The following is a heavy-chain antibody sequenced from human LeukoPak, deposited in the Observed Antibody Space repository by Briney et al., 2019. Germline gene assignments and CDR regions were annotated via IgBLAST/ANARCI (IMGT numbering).Heavy chain of an antibody. D-gene: IGHD3-3*01. CDR2: ISTSGSTR. Sequence: GGSLRLSCAASGFTFSSYSMNWVRQTPGKGLEWVSYISTSGSTRYYADSVKGRFTISRDNAKNSLYLQMNSLRAEDTAVYYCARDNQIFGVAPGLDNWGQGTLVIVSS. CDR3: ARDNQIFGVAPGLDN. CDR1: GFTFSSYS. J-gene: IGHJ4*02. V-gene: IGHV3-48*01.